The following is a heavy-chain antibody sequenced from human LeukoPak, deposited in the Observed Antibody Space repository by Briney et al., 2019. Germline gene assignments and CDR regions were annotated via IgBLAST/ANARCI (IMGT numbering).Heavy chain of an antibody. CDR2: INHSGST. CDR3: ARGGDYGDYRYGVDY. D-gene: IGHD4-17*01. Sequence: SETLSLTRAVYGGSFSGYYWSWIRQPPGKGLEWIGEINHSGSTNYNPSLKSRVTISVDTSKNQFSLKLSSVTAADTAVYYCARGGDYGDYRYGVDYWGQGTLVTVSS. V-gene: IGHV4-34*01. CDR1: GGSFSGYY. J-gene: IGHJ4*02.